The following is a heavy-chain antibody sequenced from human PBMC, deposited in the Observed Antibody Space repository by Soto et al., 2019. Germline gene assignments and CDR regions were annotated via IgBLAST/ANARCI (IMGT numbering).Heavy chain of an antibody. CDR2: IYPSGMP. V-gene: IGHV4-30-2*01. CDR3: ARERGGYGLFDS. J-gene: IGHJ4*02. D-gene: IGHD5-18*01. CDR1: GGSISNAAYS. Sequence: QLQLQESGSGLVKPSHTLSLTCTVSGGSISNAAYSWSWIRQPPGKGLEWIGSIYPSGMPFYNQCLRSRVTISIDRSNDQFSLNLKSVTAADTAVYYCARERGGYGLFDSWGQGTLVTVSS.